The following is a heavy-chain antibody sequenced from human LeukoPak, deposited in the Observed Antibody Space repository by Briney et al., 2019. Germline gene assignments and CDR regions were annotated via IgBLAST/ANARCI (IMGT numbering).Heavy chain of an antibody. D-gene: IGHD1-26*01. J-gene: IGHJ4*02. CDR2: INPNSGGT. V-gene: IGHV1-2*02. CDR3: ARAGERWEPGPLDY. CDR1: GYTFTGYY. Sequence: GASAKVSCKASGYTFTGYYMHWVRQAPGQGLEWMGWINPNSGGTNYAQKFQGRVTMTRDTSISTAYMELSRLRSDDTAVYYCARAGERWEPGPLDYWGQGTLVTVSS.